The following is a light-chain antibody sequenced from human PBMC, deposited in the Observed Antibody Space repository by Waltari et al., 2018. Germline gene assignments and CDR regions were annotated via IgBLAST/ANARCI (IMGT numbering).Light chain of an antibody. Sequence: DIQMTQSPSTLSAYVGARVIITCRASQSVKNNLAWYQQKPGKAPKVLVHKSSRLESGVPSRFSGSGYGTEFTLTISSLQPDDFATYYCQEYDSLPGTFGGGTKIEIK. J-gene: IGKJ4*01. CDR2: KSS. V-gene: IGKV1-5*03. CDR1: QSVKNN. CDR3: QEYDSLPGT.